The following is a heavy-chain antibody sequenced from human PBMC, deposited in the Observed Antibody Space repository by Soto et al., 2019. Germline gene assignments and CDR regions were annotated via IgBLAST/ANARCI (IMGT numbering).Heavy chain of an antibody. J-gene: IGHJ4*02. CDR3: ARDGSGGDCYLDY. Sequence: PVGSLRLSCAASGFTFSSYGTHWVRQAPGKGLEWVAVIWYDGSNKYYADSVKGRFTISRDNSKNTLYLQMNSLRAEDTAVYYCARDGSGGDCYLDYWGQGTLVTVSS. CDR2: IWYDGSNK. CDR1: GFTFSSYG. D-gene: IGHD2-21*02. V-gene: IGHV3-33*01.